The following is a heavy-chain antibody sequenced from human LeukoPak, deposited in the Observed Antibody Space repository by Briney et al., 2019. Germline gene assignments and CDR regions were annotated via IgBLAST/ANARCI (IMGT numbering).Heavy chain of an antibody. Sequence: ASVKVSCKASGGTFSSYTISWVRQAPGQGLEWMGRIIPILGIANYAQKFQGRVTITADKSTSTAYMELSSLRSEDTAVYYYARSEQLYNWFDPWGQGTLVTVSS. J-gene: IGHJ5*02. CDR2: IIPILGIA. V-gene: IGHV1-69*02. D-gene: IGHD6-6*01. CDR1: GGTFSSYT. CDR3: ARSEQLYNWFDP.